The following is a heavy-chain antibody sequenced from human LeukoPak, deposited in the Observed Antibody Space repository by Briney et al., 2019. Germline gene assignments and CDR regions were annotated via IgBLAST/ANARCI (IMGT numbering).Heavy chain of an antibody. Sequence: PGGSLRLSCAASGFTFSSYEMNWVRQAPGKGLEWVSYISSSGSTIYYADSVKGRFIISRDNAKNSLYLQMNSLRAEDTAVYYCARVVSLIVVVIDAFDIWGQGTMVTVSS. CDR3: ARVVSLIVVVIDAFDI. D-gene: IGHD3-22*01. CDR2: ISSSGSTI. V-gene: IGHV3-48*03. J-gene: IGHJ3*02. CDR1: GFTFSSYE.